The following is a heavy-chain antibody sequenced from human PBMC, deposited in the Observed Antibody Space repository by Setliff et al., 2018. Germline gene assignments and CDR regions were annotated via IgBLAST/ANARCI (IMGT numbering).Heavy chain of an antibody. Sequence: SETLSLTCTVSGGSISSSSYYWGWIRQPPGQGLEWIGIMYYSGSTNYNPSLKSRVTISVDTSKSQFSLKLSSVTAADTAVYYCARESRYYYDNLGTLDYWGQGTLVTVSS. CDR1: GGSISSSSYY. CDR3: ARESRYYYDNLGTLDY. V-gene: IGHV4-39*07. D-gene: IGHD3-22*01. CDR2: MYYSGST. J-gene: IGHJ4*02.